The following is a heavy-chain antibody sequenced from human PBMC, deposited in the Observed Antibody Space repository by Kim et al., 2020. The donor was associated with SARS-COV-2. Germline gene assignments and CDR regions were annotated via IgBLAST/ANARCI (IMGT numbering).Heavy chain of an antibody. Sequence: GESLKISCQASAYSFTNDYIAWVRQVPGKGLEWVARIHPTDSYINFGPSFQGHVTVSVDKVVNTVFLHWGSLRTSDTAIYYCARLPRPSNWFNWYFDLWGRGTLVTVSS. CDR2: IHPTDSYI. D-gene: IGHD2-2*01. CDR3: ARLPRPSNWFNWYFDL. J-gene: IGHJ2*01. CDR1: AYSFTNDY. V-gene: IGHV5-10-1*01.